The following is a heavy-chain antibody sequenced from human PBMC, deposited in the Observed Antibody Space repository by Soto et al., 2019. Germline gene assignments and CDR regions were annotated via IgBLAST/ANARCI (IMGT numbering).Heavy chain of an antibody. CDR1: GGSINSGGYY. CDR2: MYYNGST. D-gene: IGHD6-13*01. V-gene: IGHV4-31*03. J-gene: IGHJ4*02. Sequence: QVQLRELGPGLVKPSQTLSLTCTVSGGSINSGGYYWNWIRQHPGKVLEWIGSMYYNGSTYYNPFLRTRVIISGDPSANRFSLKLSSVTAPHRAVYFCARGYRQVEFISSWVFVSCVQGTLVTLSS. CDR3: ARGYRQVEFISSWVFVS.